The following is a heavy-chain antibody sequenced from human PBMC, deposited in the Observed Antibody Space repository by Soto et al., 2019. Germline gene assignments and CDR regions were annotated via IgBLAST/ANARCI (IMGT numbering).Heavy chain of an antibody. Sequence: SETLSLTCTVSGGSISSYYWSCIRQPPGKGLEWIGYIYYSGSTNYNPSLKSRVTISVDTSKNQFSLKLSSVTAADTAVYYCARVGYDYIWGSYRPRYYYYYMDVWGKGTTVTVS. D-gene: IGHD3-16*02. CDR2: IYYSGST. CDR3: ARVGYDYIWGSYRPRYYYYYMDV. V-gene: IGHV4-59*01. CDR1: GGSISSYY. J-gene: IGHJ6*03.